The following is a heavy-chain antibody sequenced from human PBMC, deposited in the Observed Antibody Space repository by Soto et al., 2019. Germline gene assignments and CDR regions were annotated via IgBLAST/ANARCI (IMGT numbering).Heavy chain of an antibody. Sequence: QLQLQESGSGLVKPSQTLSLTCAVSGGSISSGGYSWSWIRQPPGKGLEWIGYIYHSGSTYYNPSLKSRVXXSXDXXKNQFSLKLSSVTAADTAVYYCARGYGGPKDAFDIWGQGTMVTVSS. CDR1: GGSISSGGYS. CDR2: IYHSGST. D-gene: IGHD4-17*01. J-gene: IGHJ3*02. CDR3: ARGYGGPKDAFDI. V-gene: IGHV4-30-2*01.